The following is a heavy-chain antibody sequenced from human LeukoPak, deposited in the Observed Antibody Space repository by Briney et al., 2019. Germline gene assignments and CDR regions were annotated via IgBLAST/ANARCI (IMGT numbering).Heavy chain of an antibody. V-gene: IGHV4-31*03. Sequence: ASETLSLTCTVSGGSISSGGYYWSWIRQHPGKGLEWIGYIYYSGSTYYNPSLKSRVTISVDTSKNQFSLKLSSVTAADTAVYYCARGLSHSSFWSGLPYFDYWGQGTLVTVSS. J-gene: IGHJ4*02. CDR1: GGSISSGGYY. CDR2: IYYSGST. D-gene: IGHD3-3*01. CDR3: ARGLSHSSFWSGLPYFDY.